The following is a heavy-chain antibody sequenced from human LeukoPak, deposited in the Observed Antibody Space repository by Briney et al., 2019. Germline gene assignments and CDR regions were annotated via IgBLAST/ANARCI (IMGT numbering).Heavy chain of an antibody. V-gene: IGHV4-4*09. CDR2: IYTSGST. CDR1: GGSISSYY. Sequence: SETLFLTCTVSGGSISSYYWSWIRQPPGKGLEWIGYIYTSGSTNYNPSLKSRVTIPVDTSKNQFSLKLSSVTAADTAVYYCARLKSGRYFQHWGQGTLVTVSS. CDR3: ARLKSGRYFQH. J-gene: IGHJ1*01. D-gene: IGHD3-10*01.